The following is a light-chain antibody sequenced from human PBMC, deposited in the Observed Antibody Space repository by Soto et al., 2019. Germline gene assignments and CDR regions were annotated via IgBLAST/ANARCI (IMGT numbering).Light chain of an antibody. CDR2: AAS. CDR1: QGISSY. J-gene: IGKJ1*01. CDR3: KQYDSYPPT. V-gene: IGKV1-8*01. Sequence: AIRMTQSPFSLSASTGDRVTITCRASQGISSYLAWYQPNPGKAPKLMIYAASTLQIGVPSRLSGSGSGTEFTLTISCLQSEDFETSYCKQYDSYPPTFGKGTKVEIK.